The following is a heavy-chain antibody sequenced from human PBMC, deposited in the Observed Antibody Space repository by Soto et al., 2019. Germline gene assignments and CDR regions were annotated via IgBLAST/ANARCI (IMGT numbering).Heavy chain of an antibody. CDR2: ISSNSDTI. D-gene: IGHD4-17*01. Sequence: EVQLVESGGGLVQPGRSLRLSCVASGFTEDDYAMHWVRQAPGKGLEWVSGISSNSDTIDYADSVKGRFTISRDNAKNSLFLQMNSLRPEDTALYYCAKDMKWGGMTTIHYFDSWGQGTLVTVSS. V-gene: IGHV3-9*01. CDR1: GFTEDDYA. J-gene: IGHJ4*02. CDR3: AKDMKWGGMTTIHYFDS.